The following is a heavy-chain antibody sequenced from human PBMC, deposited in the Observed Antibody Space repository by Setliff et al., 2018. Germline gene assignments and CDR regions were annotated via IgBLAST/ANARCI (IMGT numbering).Heavy chain of an antibody. J-gene: IGHJ4*02. CDR1: GGSLSTYY. V-gene: IGHV4-59*01. CDR2: VYYNGAA. D-gene: IGHD5-12*01. CDR3: ARGGTFRYFDY. Sequence: SETLSLTCTVSGGSLSTYYWSWIRQSPGRGLEYIGYVYYNGAADYSPSLKSRVTLSVDTSENQFSLKLTSVTAADTAVYYCARGGTFRYFDYWGQGTPVTVS.